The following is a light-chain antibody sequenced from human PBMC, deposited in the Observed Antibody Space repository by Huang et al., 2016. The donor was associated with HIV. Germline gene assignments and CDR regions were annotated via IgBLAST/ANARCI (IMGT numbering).Light chain of an antibody. CDR1: QTVASF. J-gene: IGKJ2*01. Sequence: EIVLTQSPAALSLSPGERATLSCGASQTVASFLAWYQQTPGQAPRLLIYDASNRATGVPARFSGSGSGTDFTLTISSLEPEDFAVYYCQQRSNWPYTFGQGTKLDIK. CDR2: DAS. V-gene: IGKV3-11*01. CDR3: QQRSNWPYT.